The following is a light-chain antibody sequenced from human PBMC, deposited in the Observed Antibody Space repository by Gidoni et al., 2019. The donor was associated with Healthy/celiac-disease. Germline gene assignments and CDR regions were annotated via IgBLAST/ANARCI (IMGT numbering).Light chain of an antibody. CDR1: QSISSY. CDR2: AAS. Sequence: DIQMTQSPSSLSASVGDRVTITCRASQSISSYLNWYQQKPGKAPKLLIYAASSLQSGVPSRFSGSGSGTDFTLTISSLQPEDFATYYCQQSYSTPPGFGPXTKVDNK. J-gene: IGKJ3*01. V-gene: IGKV1-39*01. CDR3: QQSYSTPPG.